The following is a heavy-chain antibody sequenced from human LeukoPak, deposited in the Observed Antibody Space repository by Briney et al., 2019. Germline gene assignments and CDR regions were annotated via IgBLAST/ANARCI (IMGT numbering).Heavy chain of an antibody. D-gene: IGHD6-13*01. CDR2: IQYDDSVK. V-gene: IGHV3-30*02. CDR1: GFSFKKYG. CDR3: CTSPSFGSSWYRFNY. J-gene: IGHJ4*02. Sequence: PGGSLRLSCTASGFSFKKYGTHWVRQAPGEGLEWVTFIQYDDSVKFYADSVKGRFTISRDNSKNTLYLQINSLRAEDTAVYYCCTSPSFGSSWYRFNYWGQGALVIVSS.